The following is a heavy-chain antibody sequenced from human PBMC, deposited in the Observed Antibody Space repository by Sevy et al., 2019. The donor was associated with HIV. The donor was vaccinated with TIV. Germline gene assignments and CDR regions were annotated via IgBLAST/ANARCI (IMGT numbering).Heavy chain of an antibody. CDR1: GGSISSNY. V-gene: IGHV4-59*01. D-gene: IGHD3-9*01. CDR2: IYYSGST. CDR3: ARVAVHDFLTGHSIIDY. Sequence: SETLSLTCTVSGGSISSNYWSWMRQPPGKGLEWIGHIYYSGSTNYNPSLKSRVIMSVDTSKNQFSLKLSSVTAADTAVYYCARVAVHDFLTGHSIIDYWGQGTLVTVSS. J-gene: IGHJ4*02.